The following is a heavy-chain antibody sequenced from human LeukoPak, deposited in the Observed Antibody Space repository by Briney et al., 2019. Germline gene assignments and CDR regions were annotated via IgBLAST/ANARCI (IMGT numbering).Heavy chain of an antibody. CDR2: ISGSAATT. J-gene: IGHJ4*02. CDR1: EFTFSSYA. Sequence: GGSLRLSCAASEFTFSSYAMIWVRQAPGKGLEWVSAISGSAATTYYTDSVKGRFTISRDNAKNSLYLQMNSLRAEDTAIYYCTRVGYIDEGIDYWGQGTLVTVSS. CDR3: TRVGYIDEGIDY. D-gene: IGHD5-24*01. V-gene: IGHV3-23*01.